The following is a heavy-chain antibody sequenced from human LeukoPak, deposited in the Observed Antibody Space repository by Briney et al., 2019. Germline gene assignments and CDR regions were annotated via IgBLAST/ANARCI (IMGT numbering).Heavy chain of an antibody. V-gene: IGHV3-7*01. CDR1: GFTFSSYW. CDR3: ATAFRWSYDN. Sequence: GGSLRLSCAASGFTFSSYWMSWVRQAPGKGLEWVANIKQAGSDKYYVDSVKGRFTISRDNTKNSLYLQMNSLRAEDTAVYYCATAFRWSYDNWGQGTLVTVSS. J-gene: IGHJ4*02. D-gene: IGHD1-26*01. CDR2: IKQAGSDK.